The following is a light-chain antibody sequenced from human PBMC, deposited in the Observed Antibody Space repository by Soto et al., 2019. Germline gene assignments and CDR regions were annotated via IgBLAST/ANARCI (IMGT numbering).Light chain of an antibody. Sequence: DIQMTQSPSSLSASVGDRVTITCRSSPCISNHLNWYQQKPRKAPTLLIYAASSLQSGVPSRLSGSGSGTDFTLTITSLQPEDFATYYCQQSYNTPFTFGPGTKVDI. J-gene: IGKJ3*01. V-gene: IGKV1-39*01. CDR2: AAS. CDR3: QQSYNTPFT. CDR1: PCISNH.